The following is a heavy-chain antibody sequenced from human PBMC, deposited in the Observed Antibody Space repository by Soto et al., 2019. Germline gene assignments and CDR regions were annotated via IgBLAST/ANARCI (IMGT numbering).Heavy chain of an antibody. V-gene: IGHV4-39*01. J-gene: IGHJ4*02. D-gene: IGHD1-1*01. CDR2: IYYSGST. CDR3: ARHGSRGSRNAGPITSTNFDY. CDR1: GGSISSSSYY. Sequence: QLQLQESGPGLVKPSETLSLTCTVSGGSISSSSYYWGWIRQPPGKGLEWIGSIYYSGSTYYNPSLKSRVTISVDTSKNQFSLKLSSVTAADTAVYYCARHGSRGSRNAGPITSTNFDYWGQGTLVTVSS.